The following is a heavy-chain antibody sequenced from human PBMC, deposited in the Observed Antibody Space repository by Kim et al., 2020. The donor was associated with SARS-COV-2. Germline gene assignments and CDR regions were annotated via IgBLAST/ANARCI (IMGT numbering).Heavy chain of an antibody. J-gene: IGHJ4*02. Sequence: DSVKGRFTISRDKSKNTLYLQMNSLRAEDTAVYYCAKDTRAARLGGHSIYYWGQGTLVTVSS. D-gene: IGHD6-6*01. V-gene: IGHV3-23*01. CDR3: AKDTRAARLGGHSIYY.